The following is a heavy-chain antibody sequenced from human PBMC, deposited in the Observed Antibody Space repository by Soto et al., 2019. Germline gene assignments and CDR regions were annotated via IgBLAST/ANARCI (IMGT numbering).Heavy chain of an antibody. Sequence: SVKVSCKASGGTFSSYTISWVRQAPGQGLEWMGRIIPILGIANYAQKFQGRVTITADKSTSTAYMELSSLRSEDTAVYYCAREGGSGSYCDDWGQGTLVTVSS. J-gene: IGHJ4*02. D-gene: IGHD3-10*01. CDR3: AREGGSGSYCDD. V-gene: IGHV1-69*04. CDR1: GGTFSSYT. CDR2: IIPILGIA.